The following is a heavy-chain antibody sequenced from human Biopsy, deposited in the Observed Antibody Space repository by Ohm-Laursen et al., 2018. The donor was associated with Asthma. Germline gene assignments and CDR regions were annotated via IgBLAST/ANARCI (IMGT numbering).Heavy chain of an antibody. Sequence: VKISCKASGGTFSSYAISWVRQAPGQGLEWMGGIIPIFGTANYAQKFQGRVTITADESTSTAYMELSSLRSEDTAVYYCARSSHINWGGYFDYWGQGTLVTVSS. D-gene: IGHD7-27*01. CDR2: IIPIFGTA. V-gene: IGHV1-69*13. CDR1: GGTFSSYA. CDR3: ARSSHINWGGYFDY. J-gene: IGHJ4*02.